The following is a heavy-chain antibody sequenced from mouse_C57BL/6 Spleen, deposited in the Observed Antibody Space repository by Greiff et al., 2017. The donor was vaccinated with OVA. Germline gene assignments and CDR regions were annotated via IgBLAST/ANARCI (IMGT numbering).Heavy chain of an antibody. D-gene: IGHD1-1*01. V-gene: IGHV1-18*01. CDR1: GYTFTDYN. CDR2: INPNNGGT. J-gene: IGHJ3*01. CDR3: ARGITTVVADVGFAY. Sequence: EVQLQQSGPELVKPGASVKIPCKASGYTFTDYNMDWVKQSHGKSLEWIGDINPNNGGTIYNQKFKGKATLTVDKSSSTAYMELRSLTSEDTAVYYCARGITTVVADVGFAYWGQGTLVTVSA.